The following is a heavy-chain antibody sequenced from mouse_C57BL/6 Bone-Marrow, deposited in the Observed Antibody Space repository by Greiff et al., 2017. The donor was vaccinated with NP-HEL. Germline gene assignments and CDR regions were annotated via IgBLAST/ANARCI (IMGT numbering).Heavy chain of an antibody. J-gene: IGHJ2*01. CDR2: INPDSSTI. CDR3: ARRYYGNFFDY. D-gene: IGHD2-1*01. Sequence: AAGGVDFSRYWMSWVRRAPGKGLEWIGEINPDSSTINYAPSLKDKFIISRDNAKNTLYLQMSKVRSEDTALYYCARRYYGNFFDYWGQGTTLTVSS. V-gene: IGHV4-1*01. CDR1: GVDFSRYW.